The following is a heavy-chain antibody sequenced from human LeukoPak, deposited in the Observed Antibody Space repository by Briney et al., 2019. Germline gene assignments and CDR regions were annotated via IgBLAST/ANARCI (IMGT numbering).Heavy chain of an antibody. Sequence: ASVKVSCKASGYTFTGYYMHWVRQAPGQGLEWMGWTNPRSGGTNYAQKFQGRVTMTRDTSISTAYMELSRLRSDDTAVYYCARVGGYEAPFDYWGQGTLVTVSS. CDR1: GYTFTGYY. CDR3: ARVGGYEAPFDY. D-gene: IGHD5-12*01. CDR2: TNPRSGGT. J-gene: IGHJ4*02. V-gene: IGHV1-2*02.